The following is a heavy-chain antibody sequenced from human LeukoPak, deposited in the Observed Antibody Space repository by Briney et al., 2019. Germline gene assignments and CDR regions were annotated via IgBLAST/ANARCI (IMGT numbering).Heavy chain of an antibody. Sequence: PGGSLRLSCAAFGFTFDDYAMHWVRQAPGKGLEWVSGISWNSGSIGYADSVKGRFTISRDNAKNSLYLQMNSLRAEDTALYYCAANPDVSYDSSVGWFDPWGQGTLVTVSS. V-gene: IGHV3-9*01. D-gene: IGHD3-22*01. CDR2: ISWNSGSI. CDR1: GFTFDDYA. J-gene: IGHJ5*02. CDR3: AANPDVSYDSSVGWFDP.